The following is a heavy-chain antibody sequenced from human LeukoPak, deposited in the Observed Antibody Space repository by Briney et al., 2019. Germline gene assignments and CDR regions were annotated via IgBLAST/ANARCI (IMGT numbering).Heavy chain of an antibody. CDR1: GGSFSGYY. CDR3: ARGRPRPDY. V-gene: IGHV4-34*01. J-gene: IGHJ4*02. CDR2: IYYSGST. Sequence: SETLSLTCAVYGGSFSGYYWSWIRQPPGKGLEWIGSIYYSGSTYYNPSLKSRVTISVDTSKNQFSLKLSSVTAADTAVYYCARGRPRPDYWGQGTLVTVSS.